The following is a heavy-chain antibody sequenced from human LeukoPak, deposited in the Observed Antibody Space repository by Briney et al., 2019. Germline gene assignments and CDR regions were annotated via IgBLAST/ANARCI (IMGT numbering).Heavy chain of an antibody. D-gene: IGHD3-10*01. CDR2: IYPGDSDT. CDR1: GYSFTSYW. J-gene: IGHJ4*02. CDR3: ARIGSGSYYNALIDY. Sequence: GESLKISCKGSGYSFTSYWIGWVRQMPGKGLEWMGIIYPGDSDTRYSPSFQGQVTISADKSISTAYLQWSSLKASDTAMYYCARIGSGSYYNALIDYWGQGTLATVSS. V-gene: IGHV5-51*01.